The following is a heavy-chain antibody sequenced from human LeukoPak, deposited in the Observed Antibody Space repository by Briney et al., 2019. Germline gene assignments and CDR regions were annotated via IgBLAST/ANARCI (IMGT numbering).Heavy chain of an antibody. Sequence: PGGSLRLSCAASGFTFSDYYMSWIRQAPGKGLEWVSYISSSGSTIYYADSVKGRFTISRDNSKNTLYLQMNSLRAEDTAVYYCAKDKPLRWTEVYPLDYWGQGTLVTVSS. D-gene: IGHD4-23*01. V-gene: IGHV3-11*04. CDR3: AKDKPLRWTEVYPLDY. J-gene: IGHJ4*02. CDR1: GFTFSDYY. CDR2: ISSSGSTI.